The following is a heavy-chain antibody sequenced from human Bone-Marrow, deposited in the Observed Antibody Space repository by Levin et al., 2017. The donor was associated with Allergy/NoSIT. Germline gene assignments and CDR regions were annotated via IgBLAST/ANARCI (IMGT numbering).Heavy chain of an antibody. Sequence: SGPTLVKPTQTLTLTCTFSGFSLSTTGEGVSWIRQPPGQALEWLALIYWDDGKYYSPSLKTRLSITRDTSKNQVPLTMTNMDPVDTGTYYCAHRLRDRGVRGVFDFDYWGQGTLVTVSS. D-gene: IGHD3-10*01. CDR1: GFSLSTTGEG. J-gene: IGHJ4*02. V-gene: IGHV2-5*02. CDR2: IYWDDGK. CDR3: AHRLRDRGVRGVFDFDY.